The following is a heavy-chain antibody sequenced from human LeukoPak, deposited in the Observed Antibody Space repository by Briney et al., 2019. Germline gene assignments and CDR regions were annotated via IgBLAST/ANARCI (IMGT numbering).Heavy chain of an antibody. CDR2: MNPNSGNT. D-gene: IGHD3-22*01. Sequence: ASVKVSCKASGYTFTSYDINWVRQATGQGLEWMGWMNPNSGNTGYAQKFQGRVTITRNTSISTAYMELSSLRSEDTAVYYCARDTRPYYYDSSGYDYWGQGTLVTVSS. CDR3: ARDTRPYYYDSSGYDY. V-gene: IGHV1-8*03. J-gene: IGHJ4*02. CDR1: GYTFTSYD.